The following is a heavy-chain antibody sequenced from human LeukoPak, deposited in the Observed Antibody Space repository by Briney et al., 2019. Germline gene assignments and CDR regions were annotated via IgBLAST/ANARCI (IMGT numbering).Heavy chain of an antibody. CDR1: GGSISSYY. CDR3: ARLGYYDSSGSDAFDI. CDR2: IYTSGST. J-gene: IGHJ3*02. Sequence: SETLSLTCTVSGGSISSYYWSWVRQPPGKGLEWIGYIYTSGSTNYNPSLKSRVTISVDTSKNQFSLKLSSVTAADTAVYYCARLGYYDSSGSDAFDIRGQGTMVTVSS. D-gene: IGHD3-22*01. V-gene: IGHV4-4*09.